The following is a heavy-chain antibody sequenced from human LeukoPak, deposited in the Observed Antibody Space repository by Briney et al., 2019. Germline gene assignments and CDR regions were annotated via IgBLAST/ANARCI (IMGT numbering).Heavy chain of an antibody. D-gene: IGHD6-19*01. Sequence: SETVPHICTLSGVSISGYFWSWIRQPPGKGLELIGYLYYSGSTNYNPSLKSRVTVSVDTSKDQFSLRLSSVTAADTAVYYCARLLAVADGDAFDIWGQVIIVTVSS. J-gene: IGHJ3*02. CDR3: ARLLAVADGDAFDI. CDR1: GVSISGYF. V-gene: IGHV4-59*08. CDR2: LYYSGST.